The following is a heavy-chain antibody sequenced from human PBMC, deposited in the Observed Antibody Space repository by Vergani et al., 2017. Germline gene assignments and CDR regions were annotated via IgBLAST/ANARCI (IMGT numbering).Heavy chain of an antibody. V-gene: IGHV3-33*06. D-gene: IGHD2-2*02. J-gene: IGHJ4*02. CDR1: GLTFSNYA. CDR2: IWSDGSKK. Sequence: QVQLVESGGGVVEPGRSLRLSCAASGLTFSNYAMHWVRQAPGKGLEWVAVIWSDGSKKYYGDSVRGRYTISRDNSQNTLYLHMNSLRAEDTAVYYCAKETQDDTVEAPAAIQGTFDNWGQGTLVTVSS. CDR3: AKETQDDTVEAPAAIQGTFDN.